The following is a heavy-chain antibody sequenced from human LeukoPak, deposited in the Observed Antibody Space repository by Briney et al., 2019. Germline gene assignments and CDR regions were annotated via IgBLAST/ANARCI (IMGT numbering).Heavy chain of an antibody. V-gene: IGHV4-34*01. CDR3: ARGRKQWHPIGYMDV. D-gene: IGHD6-19*01. Sequence: KPSETLSHTCAVYGGSFSGYYWSWIRQPPGKGLEWIGEINHSGSTNYNPSLKSRVTISVDTSKNQFSLKLSSVTAADTAVYYCARGRKQWHPIGYMDVWGKGTTVTVSS. CDR1: GGSFSGYY. CDR2: INHSGST. J-gene: IGHJ6*03.